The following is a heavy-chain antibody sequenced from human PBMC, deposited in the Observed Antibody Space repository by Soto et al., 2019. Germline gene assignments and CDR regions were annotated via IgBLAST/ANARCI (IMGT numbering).Heavy chain of an antibody. J-gene: IGHJ6*03. CDR3: AREVVVVAANYYYYMDV. CDR1: GYTFTSYA. Sequence: ASVKVSCKASGYTFTSYAMNWVRQAPGQGLEWMGWINTNTGNPTYAQGFTGRFVFSLDTSVSTAYLQICSLKAEDTAVYYCAREVVVVAANYYYYMDVWGKGTTVTVSS. V-gene: IGHV7-4-1*01. D-gene: IGHD2-15*01. CDR2: INTNTGNP.